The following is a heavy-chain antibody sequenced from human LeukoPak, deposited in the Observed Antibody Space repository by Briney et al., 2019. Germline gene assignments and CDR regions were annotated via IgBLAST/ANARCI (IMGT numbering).Heavy chain of an antibody. D-gene: IGHD2-21*02. V-gene: IGHV4-59*08. CDR1: GGSISSYY. CDR2: IYYSGST. J-gene: IGHJ4*02. Sequence: SETLSLTRTVSGGSISSYYWSWIRQPPGKGLEWIGYIYYSGSTNYNPSLKGRVTISVDTSKNQFSLQLSSVTAADTAVYYCARAYCGGDCSFDYWGQGTLVTVSS. CDR3: ARAYCGGDCSFDY.